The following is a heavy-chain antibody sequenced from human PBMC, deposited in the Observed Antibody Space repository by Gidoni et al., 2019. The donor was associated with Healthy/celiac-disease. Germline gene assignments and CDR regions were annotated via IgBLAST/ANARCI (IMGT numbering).Heavy chain of an antibody. Sequence: QVQLVASAGGVVQPGRSVMLSCAAAGFTFSSYAMHWVRQAPGKGLEWVAVISYDGSNKYYADSVKGRFTISRDNSKNTLYLQMNSLRAEDTAVYYCARDQDDFFAYWGQGTLVTVSS. J-gene: IGHJ4*02. CDR1: GFTFSSYA. CDR3: ARDQDDFFAY. D-gene: IGHD3-3*01. CDR2: ISYDGSNK. V-gene: IGHV3-30-3*01.